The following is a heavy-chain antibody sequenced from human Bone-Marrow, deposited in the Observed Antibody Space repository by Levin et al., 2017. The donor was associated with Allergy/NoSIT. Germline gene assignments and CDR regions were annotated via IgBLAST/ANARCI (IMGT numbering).Heavy chain of an antibody. Sequence: ASVKVSCAASGFTFSSYWMSWVRQAPGKGLEWVANIKQDESEKYYMDSVKGRFTISRDNAKNTLFLQMNNLRAEDTAVYYCAREGAVWNQRGDYWGQGTLVTVSS. V-gene: IGHV3-7*01. CDR1: GFTFSSYW. CDR3: AREGAVWNQRGDY. CDR2: IKQDESEK. D-gene: IGHD1-1*01. J-gene: IGHJ4*02.